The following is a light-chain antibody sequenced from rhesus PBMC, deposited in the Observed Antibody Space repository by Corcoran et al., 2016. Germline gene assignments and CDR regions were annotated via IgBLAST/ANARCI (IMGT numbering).Light chain of an antibody. Sequence: DIQMTQSPSSLSASAGDRVTITCRASQGISTYLNWYQQKPGKGPKRLIYAASSLESGVPSRFSGSGSGTEFHLTISSLQPEDFATYYCLQYNSNPPTFGQGTKVEIK. CDR1: QGISTY. CDR3: LQYNSNPPT. J-gene: IGKJ1*01. V-gene: IGKV1-43*01. CDR2: AAS.